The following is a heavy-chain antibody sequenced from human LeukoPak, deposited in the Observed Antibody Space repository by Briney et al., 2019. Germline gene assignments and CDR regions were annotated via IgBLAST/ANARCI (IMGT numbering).Heavy chain of an antibody. CDR2: ISGSGGST. J-gene: IGHJ6*02. CDR1: GFTFSSYA. D-gene: IGHD5-18*01. V-gene: IGHV3-23*01. CDR3: AKNTAMVLYYYYYGMDV. Sequence: PGGSLRLSCAASGFTFSSYAMSWVRQAPGKGLEWVSAISGSGGSTYYADSVKGRFTISRDNSKNTLYLQMNSLRAEDTAVYYCAKNTAMVLYYYYYGMDVWGQGTTVTVSS.